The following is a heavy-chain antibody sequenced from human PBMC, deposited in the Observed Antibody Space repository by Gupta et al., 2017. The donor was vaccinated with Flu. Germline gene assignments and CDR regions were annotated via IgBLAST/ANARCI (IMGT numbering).Heavy chain of an antibody. V-gene: IGHV3-48*03. CDR3: ARGHWDN. J-gene: IGHJ4*02. CDR1: GFDFNSYE. CDR2: ISSSAVT. Sequence: EVLLVESGGGLVQPGGSRRLSCTASGFDFNSYEMSWVRQAPGRGLEWVAFISSSAVTYYTDPVRGRFTISRDNANNLLYLQMSSLRGEDTAVYYCARGHWDNWGQGTLVTVSS.